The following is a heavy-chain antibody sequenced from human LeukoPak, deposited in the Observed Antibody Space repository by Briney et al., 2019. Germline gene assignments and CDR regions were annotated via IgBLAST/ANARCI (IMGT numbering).Heavy chain of an antibody. V-gene: IGHV4-59*01. J-gene: IGHJ4*02. CDR2: IYYSGST. Sequence: SETLSLTCTVSGGSISSYYWSWIRQPPGKGLEWIGYIYYSGSTNYNPSLKSRVTISVDTSKNQFSLKLSSVTAADTAVYYCARGGYSSGWYLNYRGQGTLVTVSS. D-gene: IGHD6-25*01. CDR1: GGSISSYY. CDR3: ARGGYSSGWYLNY.